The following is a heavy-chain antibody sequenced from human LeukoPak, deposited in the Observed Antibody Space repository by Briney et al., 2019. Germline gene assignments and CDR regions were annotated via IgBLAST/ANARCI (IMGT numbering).Heavy chain of an antibody. CDR3: ASYSSLDY. D-gene: IGHD6-19*01. CDR2: ISYDGSNK. V-gene: IGHV3-30*04. J-gene: IGHJ4*02. CDR1: GFTFSSYA. Sequence: GGSLRLSCAASGFTFSSYAMHWVRQAPGKGLEWVAVISYDGSNKYYADSVKGRFTISRDDSKNTLYLQMNSLRAEDTAVYYCASYSSLDYWGQGTLVTVSS.